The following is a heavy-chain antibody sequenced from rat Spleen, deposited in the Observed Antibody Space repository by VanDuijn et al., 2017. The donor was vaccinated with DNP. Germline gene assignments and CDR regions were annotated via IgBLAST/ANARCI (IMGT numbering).Heavy chain of an antibody. V-gene: IGHV5S10*01. J-gene: IGHJ2*01. CDR1: EFTFSAYN. CDR3: ARQPNGY. Sequence: EVQLVESGGGFIQPGGSLKLSCTASEFTFSAYNMAWVRQAPKKGLEWVATILFDGSTTYYRDSVKGRFTISRDNAKSTLYLQMNSLRSEDTATYYCARQPNGYWGQGVMVTVSS. D-gene: IGHD2-1*01. CDR2: ILFDGSTT.